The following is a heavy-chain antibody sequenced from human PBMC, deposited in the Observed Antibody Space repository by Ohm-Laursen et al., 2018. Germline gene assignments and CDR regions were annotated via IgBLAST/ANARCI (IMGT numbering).Heavy chain of an antibody. CDR2: IIPIFGTA. CDR1: GGTFSSYA. J-gene: IGHJ4*02. Sequence: SVKVSCKASGGTFSSYAISWVRQAPGQGLEWMGGIIPIFGTANYAQKFQGRVTITADESTSTAYMELSSLRSEDTAVYYCARVGRPRNYYDSSGYYYWGQGTLVTVSS. D-gene: IGHD3-22*01. CDR3: ARVGRPRNYYDSSGYYY. V-gene: IGHV1-69*13.